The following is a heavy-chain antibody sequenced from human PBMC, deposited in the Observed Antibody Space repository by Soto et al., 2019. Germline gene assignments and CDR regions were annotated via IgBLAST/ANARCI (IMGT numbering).Heavy chain of an antibody. CDR3: ARQRSYDSPFGMEV. CDR2: IIPILGIA. J-gene: IGHJ6*02. Sequence: QVQLVQSGSEVKKPGSSVNVSCKASAGTFSSFTISWVRQAPGQGLEWMGRIIPILGIAKPAQKFQGRVTSTADKSTSTAYMEVGSLRSEDTATYYCARQRSYDSPFGMEVWGQGTTVTVSS. CDR1: AGTFSSFT. V-gene: IGHV1-69*02. D-gene: IGHD3-16*01.